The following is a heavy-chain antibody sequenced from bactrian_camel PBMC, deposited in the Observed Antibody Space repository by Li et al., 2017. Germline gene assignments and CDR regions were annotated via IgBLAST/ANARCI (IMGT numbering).Heavy chain of an antibody. CDR3: ADLRCGPLWNGRFEANY. CDR1: DRANRYC. CDR2: IWRYGGNT. J-gene: IGHJ4*01. D-gene: IGHD3*01. V-gene: IGHV3-3*01. Sequence: HVQLVESGGGSVQAGGSLRLSCSASDRANRYCMGWFRQGPGKEREGVAAIWRYGGNTYCSDSVKGRFTISQDKERNTVYLQMDSLNPEDTGMYYCADLRCGPLWNGRFEANYFGQGTQVTVS.